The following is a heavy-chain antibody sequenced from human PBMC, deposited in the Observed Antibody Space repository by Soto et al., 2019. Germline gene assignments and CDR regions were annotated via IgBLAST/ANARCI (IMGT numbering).Heavy chain of an antibody. V-gene: IGHV3-30-3*01. CDR2: ISYDGSNK. CDR1: GFTFSSYA. D-gene: IGHD6-19*01. J-gene: IGHJ4*02. Sequence: QVQLVESGGGVVQPGRSLRLSCAASGFTFSSYAMHWVRQAPGKGLEWVAVISYDGSNKYYADSVKGRFTISRDNSKTLLLQMHSLRAEDTAVYYCVRDKSPYSSGWHDRHFDYWGQGTLVTVSS. CDR3: VRDKSPYSSGWHDRHFDY.